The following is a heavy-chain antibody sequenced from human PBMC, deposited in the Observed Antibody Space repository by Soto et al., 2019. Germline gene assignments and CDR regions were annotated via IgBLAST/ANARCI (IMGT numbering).Heavy chain of an antibody. Sequence: PSETLSLTCTVSGGSISSSSYYWGWIRQPPGRGLEWIGSIYYSGSTYYNPSLKSRVTISVDTSKNQFSLKLSSVTAADTAVYYCASYYDSSGYYYRKGWFDPWGQGILVTVSS. CDR1: GGSISSSSYY. CDR2: IYYSGST. V-gene: IGHV4-39*01. D-gene: IGHD3-22*01. J-gene: IGHJ5*02. CDR3: ASYYDSSGYYYRKGWFDP.